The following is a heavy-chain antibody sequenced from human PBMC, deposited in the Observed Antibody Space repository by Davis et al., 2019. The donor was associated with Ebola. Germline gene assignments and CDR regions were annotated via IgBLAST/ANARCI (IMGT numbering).Heavy chain of an antibody. Sequence: GESLKISCKGSGYSFTSYWITWVRQMPGKGLEWMGRIDPSDSYTNYSPSFQGHVTISADKSISTAYLQWSSLKSSDTAMYYCAKIGLGPDRGFYLPVLHWGQGTLVTVSS. CDR2: IDPSDSYT. V-gene: IGHV5-10-1*01. J-gene: IGHJ4*02. CDR3: AKIGLGPDRGFYLPVLH. D-gene: IGHD2-21*02. CDR1: GYSFTSYW.